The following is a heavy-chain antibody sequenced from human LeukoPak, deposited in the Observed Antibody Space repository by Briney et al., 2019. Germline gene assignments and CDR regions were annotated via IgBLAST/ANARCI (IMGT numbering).Heavy chain of an antibody. Sequence: GASVKVSCKASGYTFTNYGISWVRQAPGQGLEWMGWISAYNGNTNYAQKFQGWVTMTRDTSISTAYMELSRLRSDDTAVYYCARDLTPYYYDSSGLTPSFDYWGQGTLVTVSS. CDR1: GYTFTNYG. V-gene: IGHV1-18*01. J-gene: IGHJ4*02. CDR2: ISAYNGNT. CDR3: ARDLTPYYYDSSGLTPSFDY. D-gene: IGHD3-22*01.